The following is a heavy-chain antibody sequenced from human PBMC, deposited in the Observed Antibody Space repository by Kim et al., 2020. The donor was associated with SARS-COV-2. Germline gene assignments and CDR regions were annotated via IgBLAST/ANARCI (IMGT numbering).Heavy chain of an antibody. V-gene: IGHV3-43*01. CDR2: ISWDGGST. CDR1: GFTFDDYT. Sequence: GGSLRLSCAASGFTFDDYTMHWVRQAPGKGLEWVSLISWDGGSTYYADSVKGRFTISRDNSKNSLYLQMNSLRTEDTALYYCAKEATPRYGMDVWGQGTTVTVSS. CDR3: AKEATPRYGMDV. J-gene: IGHJ6*02.